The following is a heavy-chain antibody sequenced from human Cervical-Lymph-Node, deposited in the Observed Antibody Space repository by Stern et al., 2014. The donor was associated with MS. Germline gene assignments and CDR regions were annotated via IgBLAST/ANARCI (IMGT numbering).Heavy chain of an antibody. CDR2: IYPSGST. CDR3: ARVPGVKKYFYGMDV. Sequence: QLQLQESGPGLVKPSETLSLTCTVSSGSMSGYYWTWIRQPAGQGLEWIGRIYPSGSTEYNPSLKSRVTMSVDTSKNQFSLSLNSVTAADTAVYYCARVPGVKKYFYGMDVWGPGTRVTVSS. D-gene: IGHD2-2*01. CDR1: SGSMSGYY. J-gene: IGHJ6*02. V-gene: IGHV4-4*07.